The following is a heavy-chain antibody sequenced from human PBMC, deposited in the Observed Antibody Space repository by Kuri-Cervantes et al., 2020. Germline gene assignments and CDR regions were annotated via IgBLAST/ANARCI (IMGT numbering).Heavy chain of an antibody. Sequence: GESLKISCAASGFTFSSYGMHWVRQTPGRGLEWVAVMSYDGTKKYYADSVKGRFTISRDNSKNTLYLQMNSLRAEDTDVYHCVKDHTYSGNSGPIDWGQGTLVTVSS. V-gene: IGHV3-30*18. J-gene: IGHJ4*02. D-gene: IGHD4-23*01. CDR1: GFTFSSYG. CDR3: VKDHTYSGNSGPID. CDR2: MSYDGTKK.